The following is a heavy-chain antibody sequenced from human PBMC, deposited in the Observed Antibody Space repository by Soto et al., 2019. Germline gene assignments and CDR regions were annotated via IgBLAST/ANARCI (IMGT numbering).Heavy chain of an antibody. V-gene: IGHV1-69*02. CDR2: IIPILGIA. D-gene: IGHD5-12*01. CDR3: ASMGSGYSGYDADY. CDR1: GGTFSSYT. Sequence: QVQLVQSGAEVKKPGSSVKVSCKASGGTFSSYTISWVRQAPGQGLEWMGRIIPILGIANYAQKFQGRVTITEDKSTGTAYMELSSLRSEDTAVYYCASMGSGYSGYDADYWGQGTLVTVSS. J-gene: IGHJ4*02.